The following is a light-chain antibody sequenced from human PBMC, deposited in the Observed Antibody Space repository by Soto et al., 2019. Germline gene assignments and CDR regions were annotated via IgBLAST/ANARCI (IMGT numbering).Light chain of an antibody. CDR2: EVT. CDR3: SSHSGSNNWM. Sequence: QSVLTQTPSVSGSPGQSITISCTGTSSDVGGYNFVSWYQQHPGKAPKLIIHEVTNRPSGVPGRFSGSKSGNTAFLTISGLQAEDEAVYYCSSHSGSNNWMFGGGTQLTVL. J-gene: IGLJ3*02. CDR1: SSDVGGYNF. V-gene: IGLV2-14*03.